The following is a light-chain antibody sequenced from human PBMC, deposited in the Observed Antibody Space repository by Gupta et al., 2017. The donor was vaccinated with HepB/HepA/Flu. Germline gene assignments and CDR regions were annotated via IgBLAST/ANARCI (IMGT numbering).Light chain of an antibody. V-gene: IGKV1-5*03. J-gene: IGKJ1*01. Sequence: ASVGDRVTITCRASQSISSWLAWYQQKPGKAPKLLIYKASSLESGGPSRFSGSGSGTEFTLTIRSLQPDDFATYYCQLQKTFGQGTKVEIK. CDR3: QLQKT. CDR1: QSISSW. CDR2: KAS.